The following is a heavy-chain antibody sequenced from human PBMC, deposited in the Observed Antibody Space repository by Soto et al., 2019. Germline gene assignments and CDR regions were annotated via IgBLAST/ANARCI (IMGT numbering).Heavy chain of an antibody. Sequence: QVQLVQSGAEVKKPGASVKVSCKASGYTFTSYDINWVRQATGQGLEWMGWMNPNSGNTGYAQKFQGRVTMTRNTSISTAYMELSSLRSEGTAVYYFASLWFGELTNNWFDPWGQGTLVTVSS. J-gene: IGHJ5*02. CDR3: ASLWFGELTNNWFDP. D-gene: IGHD3-10*01. CDR2: MNPNSGNT. CDR1: GYTFTSYD. V-gene: IGHV1-8*01.